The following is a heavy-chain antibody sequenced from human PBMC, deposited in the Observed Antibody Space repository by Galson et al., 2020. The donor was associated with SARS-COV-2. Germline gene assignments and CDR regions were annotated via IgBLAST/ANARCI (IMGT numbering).Heavy chain of an antibody. D-gene: IGHD1-26*01. J-gene: IGHJ4*02. Sequence: GESLKISCAASGFTFSSYAMHWVRQAPGKGLEWVAVISYDGSNKYYADSVKGRFTISRDNSKNTLYLQMNSLRAEDTAVYYCARQPLLELLPCFDYWGQGTLVTVAS. CDR1: GFTFSSYA. CDR3: ARQPLLELLPCFDY. V-gene: IGHV3-30*04. CDR2: ISYDGSNK.